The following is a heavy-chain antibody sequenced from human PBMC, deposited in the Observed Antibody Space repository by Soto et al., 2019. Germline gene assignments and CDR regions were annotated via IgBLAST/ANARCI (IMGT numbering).Heavy chain of an antibody. CDR1: GFTFRNYE. CDR2: LSTSGSLT. D-gene: IGHD5-12*01. V-gene: IGHV3-48*03. CDR3: AREDVDNLPDILDV. Sequence: PGGSLRLSFATFGFTFRNYEMNWVRQPPGKGLVWVSYLSTSGSLTYYAESVKGRFSVSRDNAKHSVHLQMDILKAVDMALSYCAREDVDNLPDILDVWGQGTLVTVSS. J-gene: IGHJ4*02.